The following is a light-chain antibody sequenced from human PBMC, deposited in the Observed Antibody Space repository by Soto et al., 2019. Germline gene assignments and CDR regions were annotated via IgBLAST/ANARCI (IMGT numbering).Light chain of an antibody. CDR2: GAS. CDR3: QQDGSSLT. J-gene: IGKJ4*01. V-gene: IGKV3-20*01. Sequence: EIVLTQSPGTLSLSPGERATLSCRASQSISSNLAWYHQKPGQAPRLLIYGASSKATGIPEGFSGSGSGIVFTLTISRLEPEDFGVYYCQQDGSSLTFGGGAKVEIK. CDR1: QSISSN.